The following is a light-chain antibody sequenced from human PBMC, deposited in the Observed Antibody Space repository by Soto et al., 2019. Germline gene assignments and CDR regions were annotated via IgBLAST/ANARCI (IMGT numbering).Light chain of an antibody. Sequence: EIVMMQSPGALSVSPGERATLSCRASQSVSRNLAWYQQKPGQAPRLLIYDASTRATGIPDRFSGSGSGTEFTLTISSLQSEDFAVYYCQQYNSRPPRTFGQGTKVDI. J-gene: IGKJ1*01. CDR3: QQYNSRPPRT. CDR1: QSVSRN. V-gene: IGKV3-15*01. CDR2: DAS.